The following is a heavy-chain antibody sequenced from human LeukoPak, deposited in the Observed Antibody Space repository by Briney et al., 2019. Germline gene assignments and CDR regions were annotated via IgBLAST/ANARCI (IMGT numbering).Heavy chain of an antibody. V-gene: IGHV4-59*08. CDR2: IYYSGST. CDR3: AGTVTITKNYYYYGMDV. CDR1: GGSISSYY. J-gene: IGHJ6*02. Sequence: SETLSLTCTVSGGSISSYYWSWIRQPPGKGLEWIGYIYYSGSTNYNPSLKSRVTISVDTSKNQFSLKLSSVTAADTAVYYCAGTVTITKNYYYYGMDVWGQGTTVTVSS. D-gene: IGHD4-11*01.